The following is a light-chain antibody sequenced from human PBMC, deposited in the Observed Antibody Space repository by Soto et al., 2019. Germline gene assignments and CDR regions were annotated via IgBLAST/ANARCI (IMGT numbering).Light chain of an antibody. J-gene: IGLJ2*01. CDR2: EVS. CDR1: SSDVGGYNY. V-gene: IGLV2-8*01. CDR3: SSYAGSNNVV. Sequence: QSARTQPPSASGSPGQSVSISCTVTSSDVGGYNYVSWYQQHPGKAPKLMIYEVSKRPSGVPDRFSGSKSGNTASLTVSGLQAEDEADYYCSSYAGSNNVVFGRGTKVTVL.